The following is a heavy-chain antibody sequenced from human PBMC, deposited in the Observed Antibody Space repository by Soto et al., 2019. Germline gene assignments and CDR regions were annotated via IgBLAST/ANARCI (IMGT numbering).Heavy chain of an antibody. D-gene: IGHD3-10*01. CDR3: ARDSGSGTSPDY. V-gene: IGHV1-46*01. CDR1: GYTFTSYY. Sequence: QVQLVQSGAEVKKPGASVKVSCKASGYTFTSYYMHWVRQAPGQGLEWMGIINPSGGSTSYAQKFQGRVTVTRDTSTSTVYMELSSLRSEDTAVYYCARDSGSGTSPDYWGQGTLVTVSS. CDR2: INPSGGST. J-gene: IGHJ4*02.